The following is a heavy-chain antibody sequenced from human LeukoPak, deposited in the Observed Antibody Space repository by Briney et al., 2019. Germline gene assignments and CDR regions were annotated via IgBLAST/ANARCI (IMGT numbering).Heavy chain of an antibody. Sequence: SETLSLTCTVSGGSISGSSYYWGWIRQPPGKGLEWIGSIYYSGSTYYNPSLKSRVTISVDTSKNQFSLKLSSVTAADTAVYYCARHYYDFWSGYSSDAFDIWGQGTMVTVSS. CDR3: ARHYYDFWSGYSSDAFDI. CDR2: IYYSGST. D-gene: IGHD3-3*01. V-gene: IGHV4-39*01. J-gene: IGHJ3*02. CDR1: GGSISGSSYY.